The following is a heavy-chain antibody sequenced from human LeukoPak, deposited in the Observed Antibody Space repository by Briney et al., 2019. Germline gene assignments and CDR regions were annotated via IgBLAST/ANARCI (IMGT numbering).Heavy chain of an antibody. CDR1: GFTFSSYW. CDR3: AKDTGSYYNPTGEDY. J-gene: IGHJ4*02. CDR2: IRYDGSNK. Sequence: GGSLRLSCAASGFTFSSYWMSWVRQAPGKGLEWVAFIRYDGSNKYYADSVKGRFTISRDNSKDTLYLQVNSLRAEDTAVYYCAKDTGSYYNPTGEDYWGQGTLVTVSS. D-gene: IGHD3-10*01. V-gene: IGHV3-30*02.